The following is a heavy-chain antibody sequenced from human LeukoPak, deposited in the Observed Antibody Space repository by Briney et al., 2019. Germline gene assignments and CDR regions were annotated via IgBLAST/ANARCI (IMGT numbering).Heavy chain of an antibody. CDR1: GFTFGDYA. CDR2: IRSKAYGGTT. D-gene: IGHD3-9*01. CDR3: TRVAHFDWLSLQPEDYFDY. Sequence: PGGSLRLSCTASGFTFGDYAMSWVRQAPGKGLEWVGFIRSKAYGGTTEYAASVKGRFTISRDDSKSIAYLQMNSLKTEDTAVYYCTRVAHFDWLSLQPEDYFDYWGQGTLVTVSS. J-gene: IGHJ4*02. V-gene: IGHV3-49*04.